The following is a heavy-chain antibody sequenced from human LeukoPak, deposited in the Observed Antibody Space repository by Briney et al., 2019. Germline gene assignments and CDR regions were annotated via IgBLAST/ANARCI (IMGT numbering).Heavy chain of an antibody. CDR1: GYIYTSYG. V-gene: IGHV1-18*01. Sequence: ASVKVSCKASGYIYTSYGLSWVRQAPGQGLEWMGWISANNGHTHYAQKFQGRLTITRDMSTRTVDMELRSLRSDDTAVYYCARDMRHYRYYESDEYYFNFEYWGQGTLVTVSS. J-gene: IGHJ4*02. CDR2: ISANNGHT. D-gene: IGHD3-22*01. CDR3: ARDMRHYRYYESDEYYFNFEY.